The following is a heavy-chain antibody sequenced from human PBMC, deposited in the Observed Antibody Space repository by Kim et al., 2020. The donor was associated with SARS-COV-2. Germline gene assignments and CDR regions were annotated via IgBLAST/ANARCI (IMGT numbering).Heavy chain of an antibody. CDR1: GFTFSSYA. J-gene: IGHJ3*02. CDR3: ANNPILTGYPQRRVEAFDI. Sequence: GGSLRLSCAASGFTFSSYAMSWVRQAPGKGLEWVSAISGSGGSTYYADSVKGRFTISRDNYKNTLYLQMNSLRAEDTAVYYCANNPILTGYPQRRVEAFDIWGQGTMVTVSS. D-gene: IGHD3-9*01. V-gene: IGHV3-23*01. CDR2: ISGSGGST.